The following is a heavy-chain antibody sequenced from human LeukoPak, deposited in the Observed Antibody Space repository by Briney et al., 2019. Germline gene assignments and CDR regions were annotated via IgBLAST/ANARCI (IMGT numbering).Heavy chain of an antibody. CDR2: ISGSGGST. D-gene: IGHD3-22*01. J-gene: IGHJ4*02. CDR1: GFTFSSYA. V-gene: IGHV3-23*01. Sequence: PGGSLRLSCAASGFTFSSYAMSWVRQAPGKGLEWVSAISGSGGSTYYADSVKGRFTISRDDSKNTLYLQMNSLRAEDTAVYYCAKDQRYYYDQAGPDYWGQGTLVTVSS. CDR3: AKDQRYYYDQAGPDY.